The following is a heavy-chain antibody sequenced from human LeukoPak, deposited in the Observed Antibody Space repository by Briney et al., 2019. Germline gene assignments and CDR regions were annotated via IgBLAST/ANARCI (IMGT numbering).Heavy chain of an antibody. CDR3: ARSPIIAVADVYFDY. CDR1: GYMFTNTY. D-gene: IGHD6-19*01. V-gene: IGHV5-51*01. CDR2: IFPGDSST. Sequence: GESLKISCKASGYMFTNTYIGWVRQMPGEGPDWVGTIFPGDSSTTYSPSFQGQVTISADKSISTAYLQWSSLKASDTAMYYCARSPIIAVADVYFDYWGQGTLVTVSS. J-gene: IGHJ4*02.